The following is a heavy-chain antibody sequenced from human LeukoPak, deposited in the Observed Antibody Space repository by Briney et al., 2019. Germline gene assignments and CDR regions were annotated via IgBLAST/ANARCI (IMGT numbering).Heavy chain of an antibody. Sequence: ASVKVSCKVSGYTLTELSMHWVRQAPGKGLEWMGGFDPEDGETIYAQKFQGRVTITRDTSASTAYMELSSLRSEDTAVYYCATLDRWGYYFDYWGQGTLVTVSS. J-gene: IGHJ4*02. V-gene: IGHV1-24*01. CDR2: FDPEDGET. CDR1: GYTLTELS. CDR3: ATLDRWGYYFDY. D-gene: IGHD7-27*01.